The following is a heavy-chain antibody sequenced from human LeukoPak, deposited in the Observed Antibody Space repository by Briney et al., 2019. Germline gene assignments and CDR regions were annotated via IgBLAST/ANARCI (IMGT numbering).Heavy chain of an antibody. Sequence: GSSVKVSCKASGGTFSSYAISWVRQAPGQGLEWMGGTIPIFGTANYAQKFQGRVTITADESTSTAYMELSSLRSEDTAVYYCARAPDLYCSGGSCYNELDPWGQGTLVTVSS. CDR3: ARAPDLYCSGGSCYNELDP. V-gene: IGHV1-69*01. CDR2: TIPIFGTA. J-gene: IGHJ5*02. D-gene: IGHD2-15*01. CDR1: GGTFSSYA.